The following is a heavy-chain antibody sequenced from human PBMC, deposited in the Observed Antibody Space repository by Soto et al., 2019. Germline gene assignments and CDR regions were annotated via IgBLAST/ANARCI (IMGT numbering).Heavy chain of an antibody. D-gene: IGHD6-13*01. CDR1: GYTFTSYY. CDR3: ARSWSSSWDYYYYGMDV. CDR2: INPSGGST. J-gene: IGHJ6*02. Sequence: ASVKVSCKASGYTFTSYYMHWVRQAPGQGLEWMGIINPSGGSTSYAQKLQGRVTKTRDTSTSTVYKELSSLKSEDTAVYYCARSWSSSWDYYYYGMDVWGQGTTVTVSS. V-gene: IGHV1-46*01.